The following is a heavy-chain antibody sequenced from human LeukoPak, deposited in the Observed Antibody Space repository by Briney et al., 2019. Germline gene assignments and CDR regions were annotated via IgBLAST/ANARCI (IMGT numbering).Heavy chain of an antibody. CDR1: GLSITTYD. CDR2: ITSNGNNE. V-gene: IGHV3-30*09. CDR3: VRGGPGLGV. Sequence: GGSLRLSCAVSGLSITTYDIRWVRQAPGKGLEWVADITSNGNNEYYTEFVKGRFVVSRDISKNSVYLQMNSLTTEDTALYYCVRGGPGLGVWGQGTKVTVSS. D-gene: IGHD3-10*01. J-gene: IGHJ6*02.